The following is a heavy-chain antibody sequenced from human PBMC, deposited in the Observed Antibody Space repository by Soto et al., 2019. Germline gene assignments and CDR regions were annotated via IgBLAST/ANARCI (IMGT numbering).Heavy chain of an antibody. D-gene: IGHD3-16*01. CDR2: INWKSDI. Sequence: RRPSFAVSGFTFDDNAMHWVRQAPEKGLEWVSGINWKSDIGYADSVKGRFTISRDNAENSLYLQMNSLRAEDTALYYCSISQDRGGRTTFIYWGQGTQVTVS. CDR3: SISQDRGGRTTFIY. CDR1: GFTFDDNA. V-gene: IGHV3-9*01. J-gene: IGHJ4*02.